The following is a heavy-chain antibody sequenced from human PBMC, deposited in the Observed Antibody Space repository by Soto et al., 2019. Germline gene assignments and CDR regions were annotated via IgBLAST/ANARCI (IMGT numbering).Heavy chain of an antibody. Sequence: SETLSLTCAVYGGSFSGYYWSWIRQPPGKGLEWIGEINHSGSTNYNPSLKSRVTISVDTSKNQFSLKLSSVTAADTAVYYCARCPTPFWSTYRFSYFDSWGHGSLVT. J-gene: IGHJ4*01. CDR1: GGSFSGYY. V-gene: IGHV4-34*01. D-gene: IGHD3-3*01. CDR3: ARCPTPFWSTYRFSYFDS. CDR2: INHSGST.